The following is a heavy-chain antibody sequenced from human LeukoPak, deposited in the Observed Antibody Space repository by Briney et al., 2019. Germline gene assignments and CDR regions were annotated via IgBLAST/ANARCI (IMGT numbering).Heavy chain of an antibody. J-gene: IGHJ4*02. CDR3: AKDFFPMTTPEGSNY. CDR1: GFTFSSYG. V-gene: IGHV3-33*06. D-gene: IGHD4-17*01. Sequence: GGSLRLSCAASGFTFSSYGMHWVRQAPGKGLGWVAVIWYDGSNKYYADSVKGRFTISRDNSKNTVYLQMNSLGAEDTAVYYCAKDFFPMTTPEGSNYWGQGTLVTVSS. CDR2: IWYDGSNK.